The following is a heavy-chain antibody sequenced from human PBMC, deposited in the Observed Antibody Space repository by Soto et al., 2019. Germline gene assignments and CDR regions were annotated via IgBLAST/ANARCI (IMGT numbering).Heavy chain of an antibody. V-gene: IGHV3-23*01. CDR3: AKTANGWFSAFDF. D-gene: IGHD6-19*01. J-gene: IGHJ3*01. Sequence: PGGSLRLSCAASGFTFSSYAMSWVRQAPGKGLEWVSAISGSGGTTYYADSVKGRFTFSRDNSKNTLYLQMNSLRAEDTAVYYCAKTANGWFSAFDFWGRGSMVTVSS. CDR1: GFTFSSYA. CDR2: ISGSGGTT.